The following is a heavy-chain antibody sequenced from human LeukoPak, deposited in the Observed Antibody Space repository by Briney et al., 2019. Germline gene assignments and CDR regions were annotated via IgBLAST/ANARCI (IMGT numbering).Heavy chain of an antibody. CDR3: ASGGRILTDHIDY. CDR2: ISSTSSYI. V-gene: IGHV3-21*01. D-gene: IGHD3-9*01. CDR1: GFTFNTYS. Sequence: GGSLRLSCAASGFTFNTYSMDWVRQAPGKGLEWVSSISSTSSYIYYADSVKGRFTISRDNAKSSLYLQMNSLRAEDTAVYYCASGGRILTDHIDYWGQGTLVTVSS. J-gene: IGHJ4*02.